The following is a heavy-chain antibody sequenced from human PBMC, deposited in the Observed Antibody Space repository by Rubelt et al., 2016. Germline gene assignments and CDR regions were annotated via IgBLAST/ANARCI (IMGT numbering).Heavy chain of an antibody. V-gene: IGHV4-34*11. CDR1: GGSFSGYY. D-gene: IGHD2-2*01. Sequence: QVQLQQWGAGLLKPSETLSLTCAVYGGSFSGYYWSWIRQPPGKGLEWIGYIYYSGSTNYNPSLKSRVTISVDPSKNQFSLKLSSGTAADTAVYYCARVVCSSTSCRLDYWGQGTLVTVSS. CDR2: IYYSGST. CDR3: ARVVCSSTSCRLDY. J-gene: IGHJ4*02.